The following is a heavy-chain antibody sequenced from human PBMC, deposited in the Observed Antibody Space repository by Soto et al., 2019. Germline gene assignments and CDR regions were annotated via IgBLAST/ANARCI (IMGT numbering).Heavy chain of an antibody. Sequence: QVQLVQSGAEVKKPGSSVKVSCKASGGTFSSYGISWVRQAPGQGLEWMGVIIPFLGTTNYAQRFQGRVTITADESTSTAYIELSSLRSEDTAVYSCPRGFVDSVTTHNNYYYCYDRDVWGQGTTVTASS. V-gene: IGHV1-69*01. J-gene: IGHJ6*02. CDR2: IIPFLGTT. CDR3: PRGFVDSVTTHNNYYYCYDRDV. D-gene: IGHD4-17*01. CDR1: GGTFSSYG.